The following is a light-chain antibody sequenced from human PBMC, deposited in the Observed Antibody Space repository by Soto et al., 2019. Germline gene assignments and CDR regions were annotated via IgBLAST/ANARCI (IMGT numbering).Light chain of an antibody. CDR1: QGIAPY. V-gene: IGKV1-27*01. Sequence: DVQMTQSPSSLSAFVGDRVTITCRASQGIAPYLAWFQQKPVKVPKLLIYATSTLQSGVPSRFSGTGSGPHYTLTITRLQPEDVGTYSCQQYNSAPLTFRGGTKVELK. J-gene: IGKJ4*01. CDR3: QQYNSAPLT. CDR2: ATS.